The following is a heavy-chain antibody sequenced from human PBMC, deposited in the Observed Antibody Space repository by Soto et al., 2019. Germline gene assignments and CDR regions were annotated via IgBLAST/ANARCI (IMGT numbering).Heavy chain of an antibody. Sequence: EVQLLESGGGLGQPGGSLRLSCVGSGFTFSSYAMTWVRQAPGKGLEWVSGISDSGVNKYYPSSVKGRFTISRDNSKNTLYLQMDSLRAEDTAVYYCAKDRAVGGHYYMDGWGKGITVTVSS. V-gene: IGHV3-23*01. CDR3: AKDRAVGGHYYMDG. J-gene: IGHJ6*03. CDR1: GFTFSSYA. D-gene: IGHD1-26*01. CDR2: ISDSGVNK.